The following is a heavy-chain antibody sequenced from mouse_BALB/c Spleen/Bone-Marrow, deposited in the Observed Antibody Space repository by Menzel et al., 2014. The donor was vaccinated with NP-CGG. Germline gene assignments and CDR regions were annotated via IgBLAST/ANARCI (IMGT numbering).Heavy chain of an antibody. Sequence: VQLKESGGGLVQPGGSRKLSCAASGFTFSSFGMHWVRQTPEKGLEWVAYISSGSSTIYYADTVKGRFTISRDNPKNTLLLQVTSLRSEDTAMYYCTRGGNWDDFDYWGQGTTLTVSS. D-gene: IGHD4-1*01. J-gene: IGHJ2*01. CDR3: TRGGNWDDFDY. V-gene: IGHV5-17*02. CDR1: GFTFSSFG. CDR2: ISSGSSTI.